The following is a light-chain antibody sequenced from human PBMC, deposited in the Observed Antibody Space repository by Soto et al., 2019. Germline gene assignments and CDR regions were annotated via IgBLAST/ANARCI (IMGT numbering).Light chain of an antibody. CDR2: AAS. CDR1: QSISSY. V-gene: IGKV1-39*01. Sequence: DIQMTQSPSSLSASVGDRVTITCRACQSISSYLNWYQQKPGTAPKLLIYAASSLQSGVPSRFSDSGSGTDFTLTISSLQPEDFATYYCQQSYSTPPTFGGGTKVDIK. CDR3: QQSYSTPPT. J-gene: IGKJ4*01.